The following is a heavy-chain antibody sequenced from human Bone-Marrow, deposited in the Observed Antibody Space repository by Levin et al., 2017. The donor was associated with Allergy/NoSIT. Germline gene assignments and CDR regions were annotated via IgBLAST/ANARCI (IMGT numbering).Heavy chain of an antibody. V-gene: IGHV1-69*13. CDR3: ASRIGVIDKNWFDP. CDR2: IIPIFGTA. CDR1: GGTFSSYA. J-gene: IGHJ5*02. Sequence: SVKVSCKASGGTFSSYAISWVRQAPGQGLEWMGGIIPIFGTANYAQKFQGRVTITADESTSTAYMELSSLRSEDTAVYYCASRIGVIDKNWFDPWGQGTLVTVSS. D-gene: IGHD3-16*02.